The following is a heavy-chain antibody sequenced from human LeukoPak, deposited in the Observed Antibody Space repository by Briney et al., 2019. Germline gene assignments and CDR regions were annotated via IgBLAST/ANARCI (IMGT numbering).Heavy chain of an antibody. Sequence: PETLSLTCAVHGGSFSGYYWSWIRQPPGKGLEWIGEINRSGSTNYNPSLKSRVTISGDTSNNQFSLKLTSVTAADTALYYCARGRNVGYCSSNSCSFDYWGQGTLVTVSS. J-gene: IGHJ4*02. D-gene: IGHD2-2*01. V-gene: IGHV4-34*01. CDR2: INRSGST. CDR1: GGSFSGYY. CDR3: ARGRNVGYCSSNSCSFDY.